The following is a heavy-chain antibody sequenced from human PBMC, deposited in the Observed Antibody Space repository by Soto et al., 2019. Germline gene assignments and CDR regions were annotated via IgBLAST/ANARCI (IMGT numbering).Heavy chain of an antibody. CDR3: SRHEQFYYYYYGMDV. CDR1: GYSFTTYW. Sequence: GESLKISCKASGYSFTTYWIAWVRQMPGKGLEWMGIINPGDSDIRYSPSFQGQVTISADNPISTAYLQWSSLKASDTAIYYCSRHEQFYYYYYGMDVWGQGTAVTVSS. CDR2: INPGDSDI. J-gene: IGHJ6*02. V-gene: IGHV5-51*01. D-gene: IGHD4-4*01.